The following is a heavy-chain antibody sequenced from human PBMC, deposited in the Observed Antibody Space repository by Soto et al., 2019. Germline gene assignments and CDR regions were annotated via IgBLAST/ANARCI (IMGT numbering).Heavy chain of an antibody. D-gene: IGHD3-22*01. CDR2: IYPGDFDI. V-gene: IGHV5-51*01. Sequence: GESLKISCKGSGYNFINYWIGWVRQVPGKGLEWMGIIYPGDFDIKYSPSFQGQVTISADKSVTSAYLQWSSLKASDTAIYYCARSYGGEYYDSRSYYFAYWGQGTLVTVSS. J-gene: IGHJ4*02. CDR1: GYNFINYW. CDR3: ARSYGGEYYDSRSYYFAY.